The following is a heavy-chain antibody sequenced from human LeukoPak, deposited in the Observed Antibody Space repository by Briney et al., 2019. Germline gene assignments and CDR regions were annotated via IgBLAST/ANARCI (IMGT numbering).Heavy chain of an antibody. J-gene: IGHJ4*02. Sequence: EGSLRLSCAASGFTFSSYAMSWVRQAPGKGLEWVSAISGSGGSTYYADSVKGRFTISRDNSKNTLYLQMNSLRAEDTAVYYCAKDYPTSHYYDSSGCFDYWGQGTLVTVSS. D-gene: IGHD3-22*01. CDR1: GFTFSSYA. CDR3: AKDYPTSHYYDSSGCFDY. CDR2: ISGSGGST. V-gene: IGHV3-23*01.